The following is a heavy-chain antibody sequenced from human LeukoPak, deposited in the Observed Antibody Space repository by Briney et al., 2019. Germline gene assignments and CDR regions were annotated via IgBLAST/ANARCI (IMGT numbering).Heavy chain of an antibody. CDR1: GFTFSSYS. D-gene: IGHD6-6*01. Sequence: PGRSLRLSCAASGFTFSSYSMNWVRQAPGKGLEWVSSISSSSYIYYADSVKGRFTISRDNAKNSLYLQMNSLRAEDTAVYYCASAATSRGSSCIGYWGQGTLVTVSS. V-gene: IGHV3-21*01. CDR2: ISSSSYI. CDR3: ASAATSRGSSCIGY. J-gene: IGHJ4*02.